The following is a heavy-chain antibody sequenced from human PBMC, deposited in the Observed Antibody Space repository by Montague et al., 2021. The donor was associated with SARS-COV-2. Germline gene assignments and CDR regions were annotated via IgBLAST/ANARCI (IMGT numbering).Heavy chain of an antibody. J-gene: IGHJ6*02. CDR1: AGSISSHY. CDR3: ARARSVTTFFLGVRVAMDV. V-gene: IGHV4-59*11. CDR2: VYYTGST. Sequence: SETLSLTCTVSAGSISSHYWSWIRQPPGKALEWIGYVYYTGSTKYNPSLKSRVTMSVDTPKNRFSLSLRSLTAADTAVYYCARARSVTTFFLGVRVAMDVWGQGTTVTVSS. D-gene: IGHD4-11*01.